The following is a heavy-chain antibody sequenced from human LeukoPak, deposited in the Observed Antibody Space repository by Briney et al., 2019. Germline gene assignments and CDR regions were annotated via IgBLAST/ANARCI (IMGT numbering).Heavy chain of an antibody. V-gene: IGHV3-73*01. Sequence: GGSLRLSCAASGFTFSGSAMHWVRQATGKGLEWVGRIRSKANSYATAYAASVKGRFTISRDDSKNTASLQLDSLKTEDTAVYYRATQADGDITGRVDYWAQGTLVPVSS. CDR3: ATQADGDITGRVDY. CDR2: IRSKANSYAT. J-gene: IGHJ4*02. CDR1: GFTFSGSA. D-gene: IGHD4-17*01.